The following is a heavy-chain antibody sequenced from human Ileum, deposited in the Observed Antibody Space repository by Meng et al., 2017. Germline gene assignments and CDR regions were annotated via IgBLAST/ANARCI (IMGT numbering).Heavy chain of an antibody. J-gene: IGHJ4*02. Sequence: QVQLQESGPGRVKRAQTLSLKCTVSGGSSTSGDYYWSWIRQPPGKGLEWIGYIFYTGATYSNPSLKSRVTVSLDTSKSQFSLKLSSVTAADTAIYYCVSERRRSYFFDYWGQGTLATVSS. CDR1: GGSSTSGDYY. CDR3: VSERRRSYFFDY. CDR2: IFYTGAT. V-gene: IGHV4-30-4*01.